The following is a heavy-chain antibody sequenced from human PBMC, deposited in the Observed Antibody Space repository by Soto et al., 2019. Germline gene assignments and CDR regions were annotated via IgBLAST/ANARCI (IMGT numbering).Heavy chain of an antibody. Sequence: VKVSCKASGYTFTDYYVHWVRQAPGQGLEWMGWINPNTGVTGYAQNFQGRVTMTRDTSISTAYMDLSRLTSDDTAVYYCARNFYYFDYWGQGTLVTVSS. V-gene: IGHV1-2*02. CDR3: ARNFYYFDY. D-gene: IGHD1-7*01. J-gene: IGHJ4*02. CDR1: GYTFTDYY. CDR2: INPNTGVT.